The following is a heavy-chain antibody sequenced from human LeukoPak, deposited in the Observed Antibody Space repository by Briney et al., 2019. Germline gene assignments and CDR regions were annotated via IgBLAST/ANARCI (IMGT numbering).Heavy chain of an antibody. V-gene: IGHV3-48*03. CDR1: GFIFSSYE. CDR2: ITSSGSTI. Sequence: GGSLRLSCAASGFIFSSYEMNWVRQAPGKGLEWVAYITSSGSTIYYADSVKGRFTISKDNAKNSLFLQMTSLRAEDTAVYYCARAVGPFDIWGQGTIVIVSS. J-gene: IGHJ3*02. CDR3: ARAVGPFDI.